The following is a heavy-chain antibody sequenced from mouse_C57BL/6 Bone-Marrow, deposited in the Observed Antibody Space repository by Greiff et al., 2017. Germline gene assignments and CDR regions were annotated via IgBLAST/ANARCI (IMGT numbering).Heavy chain of an antibody. V-gene: IGHV14-2*01. CDR2: IDPEDGET. D-gene: IGHD2-2*01. J-gene: IGHJ2*01. CDR1: GFNIKDYY. CDR3: AGYDGAFDY. Sequence: EVQLVESGAELVKPGASVKLSCTASGFNIKDYYMHWVKQRTEQGLEWIGRIDPEDGETKYAPEFQGKATITADTSSNTAYLQLSSLTSEDTAVYYCAGYDGAFDYWGQGTTLTVSS.